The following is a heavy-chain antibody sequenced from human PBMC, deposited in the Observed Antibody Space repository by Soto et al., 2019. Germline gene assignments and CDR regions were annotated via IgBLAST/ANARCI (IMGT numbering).Heavy chain of an antibody. CDR1: GGTFSSYA. J-gene: IGHJ4*02. D-gene: IGHD3-22*01. CDR2: IIPIFGTA. V-gene: IGHV1-69*13. CDR3: ARGVVVIRGYYFDY. Sequence: SVKISCKASGGTFSSYAISWVRQAPGQGLEWMGGIIPIFGTANYAQKFQGRVTITADESTSTAYMELSSLRSEDTAVYYCARGVVVIRGYYFDYWGQGTLVAVSS.